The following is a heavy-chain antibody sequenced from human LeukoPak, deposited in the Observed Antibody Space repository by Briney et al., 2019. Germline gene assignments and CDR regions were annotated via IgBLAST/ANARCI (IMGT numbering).Heavy chain of an antibody. CDR1: GFTFDDYA. Sequence: PGGSLRLSCAASGFTFDDYAMHWVRQAPGKGLEWVSGISWNSGSIGYADSVKGRFTISRDNARNSLYLQMNSLRAEDTALYYCAKGNSYDSSGLPFDYWGQGTLVTVSS. CDR3: AKGNSYDSSGLPFDY. CDR2: ISWNSGSI. D-gene: IGHD3-22*01. V-gene: IGHV3-9*01. J-gene: IGHJ4*02.